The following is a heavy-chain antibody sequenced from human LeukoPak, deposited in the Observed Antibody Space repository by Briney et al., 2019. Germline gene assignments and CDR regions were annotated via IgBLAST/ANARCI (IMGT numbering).Heavy chain of an antibody. CDR2: ISYDGSNK. CDR1: GFTFSSYG. D-gene: IGHD3-22*01. J-gene: IGHJ4*02. Sequence: GGSLRLSCAASGFTFSSYGMHWVRQAPGKGLEWVAVISYDGSNKYYADSVKGRFTISRDNSKNTLYLQMNSLRAEDTAVYYCAKDYYYDSSPDYWGQGTLVTVSS. CDR3: AKDYYYDSSPDY. V-gene: IGHV3-30*18.